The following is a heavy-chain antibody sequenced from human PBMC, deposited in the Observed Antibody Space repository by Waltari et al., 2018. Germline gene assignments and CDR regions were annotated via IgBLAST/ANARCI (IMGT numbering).Heavy chain of an antibody. D-gene: IGHD1-26*01. Sequence: QVQLVQSGSELKKPGASVKVSCKASGYTFTSYAMNWVRQAPGQGLEWMGWINTNTGNPTYAQGFTGRFVFSLDTSVSTAYLQISSLKAEDTAVYYCARDEWVRRRVGAMENWYFDLWGRGTLVTVSS. V-gene: IGHV7-4-1*02. CDR2: INTNTGNP. CDR1: GYTFTSYA. J-gene: IGHJ2*01. CDR3: ARDEWVRRRVGAMENWYFDL.